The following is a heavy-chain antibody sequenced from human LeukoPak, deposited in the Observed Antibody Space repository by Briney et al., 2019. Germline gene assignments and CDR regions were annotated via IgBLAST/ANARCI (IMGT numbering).Heavy chain of an antibody. J-gene: IGHJ6*02. CDR2: IKQDGGEK. V-gene: IGHV3-7*04. CDR3: ARARYCANTICYIGGGLDV. CDR1: GFTFTNNW. Sequence: PGGSLRLSCAASGFTFTNNWMTWVRQAPGKGHEWVATIKQDGGEKYYVDSVKGRFTISRDNARDSLYLQMNILRAEDAAVYYCARARYCANTICYIGGGLDVWGPGTTVTVSS. D-gene: IGHD2-2*01.